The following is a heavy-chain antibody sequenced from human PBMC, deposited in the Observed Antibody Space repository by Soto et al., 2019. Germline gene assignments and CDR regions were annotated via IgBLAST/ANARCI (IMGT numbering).Heavy chain of an antibody. J-gene: IGHJ4*02. CDR3: ARPRSRWLKLPGYFDY. Sequence: SETLSLTCAVYGGSFSGYYWSWIRQPPGKGLEWIGEINHSGSTNYNPSLKSRVTISVDTSKNQFSLKLSSVTAADTAVYYCARPRSRWLKLPGYFDYWGQGTLVTVSS. D-gene: IGHD5-12*01. CDR2: INHSGST. V-gene: IGHV4-34*01. CDR1: GGSFSGYY.